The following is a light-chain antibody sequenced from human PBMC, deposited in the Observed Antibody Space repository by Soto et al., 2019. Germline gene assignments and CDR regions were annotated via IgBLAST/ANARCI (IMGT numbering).Light chain of an antibody. J-gene: IGLJ1*01. CDR1: RSDVGAYNY. CDR2: DVS. V-gene: IGLV2-14*01. Sequence: QSALTQPPSVSGSPGQSVTISCTGTRSDVGAYNYVSWFQQHPGKAPKLMISDVSNRPSGVSNRFSGSKSGNTASLTISGLQAEDEADYYCSSYTSGSTFYVFGTGTKVTVL. CDR3: SSYTSGSTFYV.